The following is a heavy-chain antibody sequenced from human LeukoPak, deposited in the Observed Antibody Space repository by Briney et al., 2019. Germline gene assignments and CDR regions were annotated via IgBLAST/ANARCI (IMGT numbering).Heavy chain of an antibody. CDR3: ARDGEDCSGGSCNNWFDP. V-gene: IGHV1-46*01. CDR1: GYTFTSHY. D-gene: IGHD2-15*01. Sequence: ASVEVSCKASGYTFTSHYMHWVRQAPGQGLEWMGIINPSGGSTSYAQKFQGRVTMTRDMSTSTVYMELSSLRSEDTAVYYCARDGEDCSGGSCNNWFDPWGQGTLVTVSS. J-gene: IGHJ5*02. CDR2: INPSGGST.